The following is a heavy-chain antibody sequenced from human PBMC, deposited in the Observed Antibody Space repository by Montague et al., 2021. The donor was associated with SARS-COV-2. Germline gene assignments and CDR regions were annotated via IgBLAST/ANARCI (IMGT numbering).Heavy chain of an antibody. CDR1: GGSISSYY. CDR2: IYYGGST. CDR3: ARQSGRLWGIAVAGAFDY. Sequence: SETLSLTCTVSGGSISSYYWSWIRQPPGKGLEWIGDIYYGGSTNXNPSLKSRVTISVDTSKNQFSLKLSSVTAADTAVYYCARQSGRLWGIAVAGAFDYWGQGTLVTVSS. J-gene: IGHJ4*02. D-gene: IGHD6-19*01. V-gene: IGHV4-59*08.